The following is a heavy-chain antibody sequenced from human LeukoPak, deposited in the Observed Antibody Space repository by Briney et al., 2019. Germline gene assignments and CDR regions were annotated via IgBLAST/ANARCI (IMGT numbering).Heavy chain of an antibody. Sequence: PSETLSLTCAVSGGSISSSSYYWGWIRQPPGKGLEWIGSIYYSGSTYSNPSLKSRVTISVDTSKNQFSLRLSSVTAADTAVYYCVRLFRPISYGMDVWGQGTSVTVSS. CDR3: VRLFRPISYGMDV. D-gene: IGHD6-6*01. CDR2: IYYSGST. J-gene: IGHJ6*02. V-gene: IGHV4-39*01. CDR1: GGSISSSSYY.